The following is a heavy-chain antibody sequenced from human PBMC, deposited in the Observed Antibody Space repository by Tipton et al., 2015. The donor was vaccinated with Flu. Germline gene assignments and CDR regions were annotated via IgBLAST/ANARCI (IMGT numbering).Heavy chain of an antibody. CDR1: GFTFSSYG. D-gene: IGHD6-19*01. J-gene: IGHJ6*02. V-gene: IGHV3-30*18. CDR3: AKAEWSLEQWLDGYYYYGMDV. Sequence: SLRLSCAASGFTFSSYGMHWVRQAPDKGLEWVAVISYDGSNKYYADSVKGRFTISRDNSKNTLYLQMNSLRAEDTAVYYCAKAEWSLEQWLDGYYYYGMDVWGQGTTVTVSS. CDR2: ISYDGSNK.